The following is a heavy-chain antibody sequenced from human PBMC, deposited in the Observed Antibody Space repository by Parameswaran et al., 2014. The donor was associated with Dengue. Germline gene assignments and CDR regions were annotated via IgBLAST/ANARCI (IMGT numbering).Heavy chain of an antibody. D-gene: IGHD2-15*01. V-gene: IGHV1-69*01. Sequence: WVRQAPGQGLEWMGGIMPVFGTANYAQKFQGRVTITADESTSTAYMELSSLRSEDTATYYCLKEGWTRQADADTWGQGTLVTVSS. J-gene: IGHJ5*02. CDR3: LKEGWTRQADADT. CDR2: IMPVFGTA.